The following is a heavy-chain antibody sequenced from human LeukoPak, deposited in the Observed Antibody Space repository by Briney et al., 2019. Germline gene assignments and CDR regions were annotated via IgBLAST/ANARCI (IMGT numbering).Heavy chain of an antibody. V-gene: IGHV3-30*18. CDR3: AKTGSGYSYGNFDY. Sequence: PGGSLRLSCAASGFTFSSYGMHWVRQAPGKGLEWVAVISYDGSNKYYADSVKGRFTISRDNSKNTLYLQMNSLRAEDTAVYYCAKTGSGYSYGNFDYWGQGTLVTVSS. J-gene: IGHJ4*02. CDR1: GFTFSSYG. D-gene: IGHD5-18*01. CDR2: ISYDGSNK.